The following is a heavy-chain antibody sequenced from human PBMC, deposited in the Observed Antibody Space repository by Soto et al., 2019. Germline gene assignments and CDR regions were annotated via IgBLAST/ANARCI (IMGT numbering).Heavy chain of an antibody. CDR1: GGTFSSYT. J-gene: IGHJ4*02. V-gene: IGHV1-69*02. CDR2: IIPILGIA. Sequence: SVKVSCKASGGTFSSYTISWVRQAPGQGLEWMGRIIPILGIANYAQKFQGRVTITADKSTSTAYMELSSLRSEDTAVYYCARVGHSGRYYVDYWGQGTLVTVSS. D-gene: IGHD1-26*01. CDR3: ARVGHSGRYYVDY.